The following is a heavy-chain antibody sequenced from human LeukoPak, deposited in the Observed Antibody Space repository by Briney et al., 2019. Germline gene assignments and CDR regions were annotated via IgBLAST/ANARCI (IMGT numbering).Heavy chain of an antibody. D-gene: IGHD1-26*01. Sequence: SVKVSCKASRGTFSSYAISWVRQAPGQGLEWMGRIIPILGIANYAQKFQGRVTITADKSTSTAYMELSSLRSEDTAVYYCARGGIVGATGLDYWGQGTLVTVSS. V-gene: IGHV1-69*04. J-gene: IGHJ4*02. CDR2: IIPILGIA. CDR3: ARGGIVGATGLDY. CDR1: RGTFSSYA.